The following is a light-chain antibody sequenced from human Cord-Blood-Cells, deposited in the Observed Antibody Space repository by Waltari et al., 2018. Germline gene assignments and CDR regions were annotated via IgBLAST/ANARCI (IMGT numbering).Light chain of an antibody. CDR1: SSDVGSYNL. CDR3: CSYAGSSGV. J-gene: IGLJ1*01. Sequence: QSALTQPASVSGSPGQSITISCTGTSSDVGSYNLVSWYQQHPGKAPKLMIYEGSKRPSRVSNRFSGSKSGNTASLTISGLQAEDEADYYCCSYAGSSGVFGTGTKVTVL. CDR2: EGS. V-gene: IGLV2-23*01.